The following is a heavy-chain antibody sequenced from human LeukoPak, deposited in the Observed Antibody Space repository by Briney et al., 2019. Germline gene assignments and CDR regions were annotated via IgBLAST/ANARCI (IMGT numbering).Heavy chain of an antibody. J-gene: IGHJ5*02. Sequence: GGSLTLSCAASDFTLSPYWMTWVRQAPGRGLEWVSTISASGGSTYYADSLRVRFTISRDNSKNTLYLQMNSLRAEDTAVYYCATDRDSGIPRFDLWGQGTLVTVS. D-gene: IGHD3-10*01. CDR2: ISASGGST. V-gene: IGHV3-23*01. CDR1: DFTLSPYW. CDR3: ATDRDSGIPRFDL.